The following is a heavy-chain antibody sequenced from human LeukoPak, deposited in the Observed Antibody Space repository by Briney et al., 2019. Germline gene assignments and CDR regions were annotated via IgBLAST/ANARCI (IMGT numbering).Heavy chain of an antibody. V-gene: IGHV3-21*01. CDR3: ARGALAALDY. Sequence: GGSLRLSCAASGFTFSTYSMNWVRQAPGKGLEWVSSISSSSSYIYYADSVKGRFTISRDNAKNSLYLQMNSLRAEDTAVYYCARGALAALDYWGQGTLVTVSS. CDR2: ISSSSSYI. J-gene: IGHJ4*02. D-gene: IGHD6-6*01. CDR1: GFTFSTYS.